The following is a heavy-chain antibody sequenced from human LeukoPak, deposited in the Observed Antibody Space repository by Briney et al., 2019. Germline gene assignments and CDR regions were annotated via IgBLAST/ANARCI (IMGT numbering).Heavy chain of an antibody. CDR1: GGTFSSYA. CDR2: IIPIFGTA. V-gene: IGHV1-69*05. D-gene: IGHD3-22*01. J-gene: IGHJ4*02. CDR3: ASRLYYDSSGRNDY. Sequence: ASVKVSCKASGGTFSSYAISWVRQAPGQGLEWMGRIIPIFGTANYAQKFQGRVTITTDESTSTAYMELSSLRSEDTAVYYCASRLYYDSSGRNDYWGQGTLVTVSS.